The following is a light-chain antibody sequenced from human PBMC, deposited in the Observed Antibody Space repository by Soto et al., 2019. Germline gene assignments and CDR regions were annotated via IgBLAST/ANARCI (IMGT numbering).Light chain of an antibody. CDR1: SSDVGAYNY. Sequence: QSALTQPASVSGSPGQSITISCTGNSSDVGAYNYVSWYQQHPSKAPKLMIYDVSNRPSGVSNRFSGSKSDNTASLTISGLQAEDDADYYCSSYTTSSTLVFGGGTKLTVL. CDR2: DVS. CDR3: SSYTTSSTLV. V-gene: IGLV2-14*03. J-gene: IGLJ2*01.